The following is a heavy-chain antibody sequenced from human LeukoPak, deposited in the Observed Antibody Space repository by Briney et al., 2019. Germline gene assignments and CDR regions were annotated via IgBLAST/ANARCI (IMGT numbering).Heavy chain of an antibody. CDR3: ARGGYSYGYWSFDY. CDR1: GGSISSYY. Sequence: PSGTLSLTCTVSGGSISSYYWSWIRQPPGKGLEWIGYIYYSGSTNYNPSLKSRVTISVDTSKNQFSLKLSSVTAADTAVYYCARGGYSYGYWSFDYWGQGTLVTVSS. V-gene: IGHV4-59*01. J-gene: IGHJ4*02. D-gene: IGHD5-18*01. CDR2: IYYSGST.